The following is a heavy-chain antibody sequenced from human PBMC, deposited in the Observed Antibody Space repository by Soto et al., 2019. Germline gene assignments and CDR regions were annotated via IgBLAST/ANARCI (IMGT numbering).Heavy chain of an antibody. Sequence: AAVKVSCKACGGTFSSYAISWVRQAPGQGLEWMGGIIPIFGTANYAQKFQGRVTITADESTSTAYMELSSLRSEDTAVYYCASYILRFLEWSRDEYYYYGMDVWGQGTTVTVSS. CDR1: GGTFSSYA. J-gene: IGHJ6*02. D-gene: IGHD3-3*01. CDR3: ASYILRFLEWSRDEYYYYGMDV. CDR2: IIPIFGTA. V-gene: IGHV1-69*13.